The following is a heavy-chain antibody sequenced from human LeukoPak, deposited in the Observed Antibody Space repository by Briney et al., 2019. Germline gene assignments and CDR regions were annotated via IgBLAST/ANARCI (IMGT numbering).Heavy chain of an antibody. D-gene: IGHD4-17*01. J-gene: IGHJ3*01. Sequence: GGPRPFSCAASGFTFSAYAMFWVRQAPGGGVEGVSGITGSGHVSYYADSVKDRFAISRDNSKNTLYLQMTSLRAEDAAIYYCAKDPNGDFVGAFDSWGQGTKVIVSS. CDR3: AKDPNGDFVGAFDS. CDR2: ITGSGHVS. V-gene: IGHV3-23*01. CDR1: GFTFSAYA.